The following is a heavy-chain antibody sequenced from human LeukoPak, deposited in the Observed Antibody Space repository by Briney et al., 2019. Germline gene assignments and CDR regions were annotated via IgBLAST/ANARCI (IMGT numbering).Heavy chain of an antibody. CDR1: GGSISSSSYY. D-gene: IGHD3-10*01. J-gene: IGHJ4*02. Sequence: KTSETLSLTCTVSGGSISSSSYYWGWIRQPPGKGLEWIGSIYYSGSTYYNPSLKSRVTISVDTSKNQFSLKLSSVTAADPAVYYCARDRGGYYGSENDFWGQGTLVTVSS. CDR2: IYYSGST. V-gene: IGHV4-39*02. CDR3: ARDRGGYYGSENDF.